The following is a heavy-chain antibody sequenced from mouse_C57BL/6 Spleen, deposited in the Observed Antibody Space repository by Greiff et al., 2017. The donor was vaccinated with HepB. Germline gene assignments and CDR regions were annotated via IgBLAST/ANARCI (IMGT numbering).Heavy chain of an antibody. CDR1: GYTFTSYW. D-gene: IGHD1-1*01. Sequence: QVQLQQPGAELVKPGAPVKMSCKASGYTFTSYWITWVKQRPGQGLEWIGDIYPGSGSTNYNEKFKSKATLTVDTSSSTAYMQLSSLTSEDSAVYYCARETTGQDWYFDVWGTGTTVTVSS. CDR3: ARETTGQDWYFDV. CDR2: IYPGSGST. J-gene: IGHJ1*03. V-gene: IGHV1-55*01.